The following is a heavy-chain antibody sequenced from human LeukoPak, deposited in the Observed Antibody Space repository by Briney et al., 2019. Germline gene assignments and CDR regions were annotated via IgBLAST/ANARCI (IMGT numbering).Heavy chain of an antibody. V-gene: IGHV4-39*02. Sequence: SETLSLTCTVSGGSIRSTSYFWGWIRQPPEKGLEWIGNINYSGSTSYNPSLKSRVTIFVDTSKNQFSLKLSSVTAADTAVYYCARDLAYGSGSLWGQGTLVTVSS. CDR1: GGSIRSTSYF. CDR3: ARDLAYGSGSL. D-gene: IGHD3-10*01. J-gene: IGHJ4*02. CDR2: INYSGST.